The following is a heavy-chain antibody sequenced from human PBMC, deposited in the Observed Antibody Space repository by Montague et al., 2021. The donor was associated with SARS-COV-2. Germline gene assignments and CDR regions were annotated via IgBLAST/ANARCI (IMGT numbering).Heavy chain of an antibody. J-gene: IGHJ4*02. CDR2: VDYSGNT. CDR3: ARRETSYGLGD. CDR1: GGPISGSSDY. D-gene: IGHD3-10*01. Sequence: SETLSLTCTVTGGPISGSSDYWGWIRQSPGKGLEWIASVDYSGNTYYXXYLKSRLTISVDTSKNQFSLKLNSVTAADTALYYCARRETSYGLGDWGQGTLVTVSS. V-gene: IGHV4-39*01.